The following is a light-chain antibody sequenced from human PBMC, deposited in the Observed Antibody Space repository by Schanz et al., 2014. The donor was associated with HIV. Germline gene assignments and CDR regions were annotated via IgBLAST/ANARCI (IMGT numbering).Light chain of an antibody. J-gene: IGLJ3*02. CDR3: QAYDSSLSGLV. CDR2: EVK. V-gene: IGLV2-8*01. Sequence: QSALTQPPSASGSPGQSVTISCTGTGSDIGGYDYVSWYQHHPDKAPKLIIYEVKKRPSGIPDRFSGSKSGITASLTVSGLQAEDEAEYYCQAYDSSLSGLVFGGGTKVTVL. CDR1: GSDIGGYDY.